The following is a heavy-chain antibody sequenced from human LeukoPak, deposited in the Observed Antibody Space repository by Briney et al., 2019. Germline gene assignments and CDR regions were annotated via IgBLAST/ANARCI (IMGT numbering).Heavy chain of an antibody. CDR3: ARRDWTI. CDR2: INTNTGNP. D-gene: IGHD2-21*02. Sequence: ASVKVSCKASEYTFTSHAMNWVRRAPGQGLEWMGWINTNTGNPSYAQGFTGRFVFSLDTSVSTSYLQISSLKAEDTAVYFCARRDWTIWGQGTLVTVSS. V-gene: IGHV7-4-1*02. CDR1: EYTFTSHA. J-gene: IGHJ4*02.